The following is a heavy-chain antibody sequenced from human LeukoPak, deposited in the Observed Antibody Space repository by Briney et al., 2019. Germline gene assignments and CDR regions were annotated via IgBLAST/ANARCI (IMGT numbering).Heavy chain of an antibody. Sequence: GASVKVSCKASGFTFTSYYMHWVRQAPGQGLEWMGIINPSGGNTRYAQKFQGRVTMTRDTSTSTVYMEVSSLRSEDTAVYYCARLGSSATKDWYFDLWGRGTLVTVSS. V-gene: IGHV1-46*01. J-gene: IGHJ2*01. CDR1: GFTFTSYY. CDR2: INPSGGNT. D-gene: IGHD2-2*01. CDR3: ARLGSSATKDWYFDL.